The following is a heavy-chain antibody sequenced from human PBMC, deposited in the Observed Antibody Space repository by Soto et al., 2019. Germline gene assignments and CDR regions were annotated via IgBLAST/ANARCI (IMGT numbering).Heavy chain of an antibody. CDR3: AKLRGLGSSSSEDAFDI. Sequence: PGVSLRLSCAASGFTFSSYAMSWVRQAPGKGLEWVSAISGSGGSTYYADSVKGRFTISRDNSKNTLYLQMNSLRAEDTAVYYCAKLRGLGSSSSEDAFDIWGQGTMVTVSS. D-gene: IGHD6-6*01. J-gene: IGHJ3*02. V-gene: IGHV3-23*01. CDR2: ISGSGGST. CDR1: GFTFSSYA.